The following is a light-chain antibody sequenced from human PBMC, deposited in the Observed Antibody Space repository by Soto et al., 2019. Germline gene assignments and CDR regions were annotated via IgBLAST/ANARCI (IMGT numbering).Light chain of an antibody. V-gene: IGKV3-11*01. J-gene: IGKJ4*01. Sequence: EIVVTQSPATLSLSPGERATLSCRASQSLSSYLAWYQQKPGQDPRLLIYDASNRATGIPARFSGSGSGTDFTLFISTLEGEGFAVYYCQKHTNWFTSGGGTKVEIK. CDR3: QKHTNWFT. CDR2: DAS. CDR1: QSLSSY.